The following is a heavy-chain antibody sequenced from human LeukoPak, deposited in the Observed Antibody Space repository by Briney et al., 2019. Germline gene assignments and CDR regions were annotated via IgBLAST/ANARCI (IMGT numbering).Heavy chain of an antibody. J-gene: IGHJ1*01. V-gene: IGHV3-23*01. CDR1: GFTFRTYS. Sequence: GGSLRLSCAASGFTFRTYSMNWVRQAPGKGLEWVSFIRGSGASTYYADSVKGRFTISRDNSKNTLYLQMNSLRAEHTAVYYCAKVGYTYGYRTPPEYFQHWGQGTLVTVSS. CDR3: AKVGYTYGYRTPPEYFQH. D-gene: IGHD5-18*01. CDR2: IRGSGAST.